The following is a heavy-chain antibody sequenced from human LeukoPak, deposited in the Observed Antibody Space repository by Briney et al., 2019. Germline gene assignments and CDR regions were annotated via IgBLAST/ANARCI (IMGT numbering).Heavy chain of an antibody. V-gene: IGHV4-59*01. Sequence: SETLSFTCSVSGGSTSTYYWSWIRQPPGKGLEWIGYIYYSGSTNYNPSLKSRVTISVDTSKNQFSLKLTSVTAADTAVYYCARAQLNLLVDFGMDVWGQGTTVTVSS. D-gene: IGHD1-1*01. CDR3: ARAQLNLLVDFGMDV. J-gene: IGHJ6*02. CDR1: GGSTSTYY. CDR2: IYYSGST.